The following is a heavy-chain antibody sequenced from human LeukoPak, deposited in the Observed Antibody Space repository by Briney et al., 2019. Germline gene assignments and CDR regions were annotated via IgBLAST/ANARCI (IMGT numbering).Heavy chain of an antibody. CDR1: GYSFTSNW. Sequence: GESLKISCKGSGYSFTSNWIGGVRQMPGKGLEWMGIIYPGDSDTRYSPSFQGQVTISADKSISTAYLQWSSLKASDTAMYYCARPLRTASPSLFSYWGQGTLVTVSS. CDR3: ARPLRTASPSLFSY. D-gene: IGHD1-14*01. V-gene: IGHV5-51*01. J-gene: IGHJ4*02. CDR2: IYPGDSDT.